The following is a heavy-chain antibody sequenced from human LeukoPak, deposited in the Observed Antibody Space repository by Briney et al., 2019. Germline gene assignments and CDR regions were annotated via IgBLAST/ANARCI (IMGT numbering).Heavy chain of an antibody. CDR1: GGSISSYY. D-gene: IGHD6-13*01. Sequence: SETLSLTCTVSGGSISSYYWSWIRQPAGKGLEWIGRIYTSGSTNYNPSLKSRVTISVDTSKNQFSLKLSSVTAADTAVYYCARDRGQQLDLRYRSGVVVGYYYYMDVWGKGTTVTISS. CDR3: ARDRGQQLDLRYRSGVVVGYYYYMDV. J-gene: IGHJ6*03. V-gene: IGHV4-4*07. CDR2: IYTSGST.